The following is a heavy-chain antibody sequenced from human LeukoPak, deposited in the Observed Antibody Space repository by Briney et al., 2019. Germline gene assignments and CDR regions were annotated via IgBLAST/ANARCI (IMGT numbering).Heavy chain of an antibody. CDR1: GFTFDDYA. Sequence: GRSLRLSCAASGFTFDDYAMFWVRQAPGKGLEWVSGISWDSRNIGYAASVKGRFTISRDNAKKSLYLQMNSLRGDDTALYYCTRGNRDTSGFYFYYGLDVWGQGTTVTVSS. J-gene: IGHJ6*02. V-gene: IGHV3-9*01. CDR3: TRGNRDTSGFYFYYGLDV. CDR2: ISWDSRNI. D-gene: IGHD6-19*01.